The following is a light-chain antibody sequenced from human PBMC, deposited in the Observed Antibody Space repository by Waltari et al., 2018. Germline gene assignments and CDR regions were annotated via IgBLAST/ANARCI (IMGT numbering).Light chain of an antibody. CDR2: DVN. J-gene: IGLJ2*01. Sequence: SALTHPDSVSGSPGQSITISCSGISRASGGYEYVSWYQPHPGNAPKVIIYDVNNRPSGVSNRFSGSKSGSSASLTISGLQAEDEADYYCSSFTSSTTGIFGGGTKVTVL. V-gene: IGLV2-14*03. CDR1: SRASGGYEY. CDR3: SSFTSSTTGI.